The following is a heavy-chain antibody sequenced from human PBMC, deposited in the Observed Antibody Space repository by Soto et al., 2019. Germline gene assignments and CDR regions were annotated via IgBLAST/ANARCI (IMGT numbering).Heavy chain of an antibody. CDR2: INPNSGGT. Sequence: QVQLVQSGAEVKKPGASVHVSCKASGYSFTAYYIHWVRQAPGQGLQWMGWINPNSGGTIYAQKFQGRVTLTRDTYSTTAYMELSGLRSDDTAIYYCTKESSSGWSPFDSWGQGTMVTVSS. V-gene: IGHV1-2*02. D-gene: IGHD6-19*01. J-gene: IGHJ4*02. CDR3: TKESSSGWSPFDS. CDR1: GYSFTAYY.